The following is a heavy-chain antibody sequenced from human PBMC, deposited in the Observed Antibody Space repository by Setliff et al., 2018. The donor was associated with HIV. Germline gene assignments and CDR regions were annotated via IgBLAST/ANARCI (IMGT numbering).Heavy chain of an antibody. CDR3: AKRGYVSAYYFDR. CDR1: GFIFDDYA. V-gene: IGHV3-23*01. J-gene: IGHJ4*02. CDR2: ISAGGGST. D-gene: IGHD6-19*01. Sequence: GGSLRLSCAASGFIFDDYAMHWVRQPPGKGLEWVSGISAGGGSTYYADSVKGRFTISRDNSKNTLYMQMNNLRAEDTAVYYCAKRGYVSAYYFDRWGQGPLVTVSS.